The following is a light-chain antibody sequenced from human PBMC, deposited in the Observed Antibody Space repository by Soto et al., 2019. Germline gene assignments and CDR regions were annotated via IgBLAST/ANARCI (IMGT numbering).Light chain of an antibody. CDR3: QQNYSLPIT. CDR2: AAS. Sequence: DIQMTQSPSSLSACVGDRVTITFGTSQTITTSLNWYRQKPGKAPDLLIYAASSLQSGIPSRFGGRGSGTDFTLTITGLQPEDFATYYCQQNYSLPITFGQGTRLEI. CDR1: QTITTS. V-gene: IGKV1-39*01. J-gene: IGKJ5*01.